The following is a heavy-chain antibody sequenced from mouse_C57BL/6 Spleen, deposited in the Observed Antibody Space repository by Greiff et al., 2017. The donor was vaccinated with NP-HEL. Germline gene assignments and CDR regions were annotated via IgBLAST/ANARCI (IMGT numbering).Heavy chain of an antibody. CDR3: ARYGAGTHDY. V-gene: IGHV7-3*01. Sequence: EVKLVESGGGLVQPGCSLSLSCAASGFTFTDYYMSWVRQPPGKALEWLGFIRNKANGYTTEYSASVKGRFTISRDISQSILYLQMNALRAEDSATYYCARYGAGTHDYWGQGTTLTVSS. CDR2: IRNKANGYTT. CDR1: GFTFTDYY. D-gene: IGHD4-1*01. J-gene: IGHJ2*01.